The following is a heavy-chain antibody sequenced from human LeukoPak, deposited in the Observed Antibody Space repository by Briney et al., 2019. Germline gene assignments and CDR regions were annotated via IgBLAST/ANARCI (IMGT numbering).Heavy chain of an antibody. D-gene: IGHD5-18*01. CDR2: IYYSGST. Sequence: PSETLSLTCTVSGGSISSYYWSWIRQPPGKGLEWIGYIYYSGSTNYNPSLKSRVTISVDTSKNQFSLKLSSVTAADTAVYSCARGPHRGPSYGSAQYYYGMDFWGQGTTVTVAS. J-gene: IGHJ6*02. CDR1: GGSISSYY. V-gene: IGHV4-59*01. CDR3: ARGPHRGPSYGSAQYYYGMDF.